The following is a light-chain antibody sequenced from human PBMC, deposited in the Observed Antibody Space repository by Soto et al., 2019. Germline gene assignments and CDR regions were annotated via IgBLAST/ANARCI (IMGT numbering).Light chain of an antibody. CDR2: GAS. V-gene: IGKV3-20*01. J-gene: IGKJ4*01. Sequence: EIVLTQSPGTLSLSPGERATLSCRASQSVSSSYLAWFQQKTGQAPRLLIYGASNRATGIPDRFSGSGSGTDFTLAISRLEPEDFAVYYCQQYGTSPLLTFGGGTKVDIK. CDR3: QQYGTSPLLT. CDR1: QSVSSSY.